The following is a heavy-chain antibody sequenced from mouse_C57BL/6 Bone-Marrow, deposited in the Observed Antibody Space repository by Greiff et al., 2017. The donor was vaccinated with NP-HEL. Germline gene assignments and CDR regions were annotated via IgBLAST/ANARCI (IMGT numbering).Heavy chain of an antibody. D-gene: IGHD1-1*01. CDR2: IRYSGST. Sequence: EVQLQESGPGMVKPSPSLSLTCTVTGYSITSGYDWHWIRHFPGNKLEWMGYIRYSGSTNYNPSLKSRISITHDTSKNHFFLKLNSVTTEDTATYYCARDYYGSSYWYFDVWGTGTTVTVSS. CDR1: GYSITSGYD. J-gene: IGHJ1*03. CDR3: ARDYYGSSYWYFDV. V-gene: IGHV3-1*01.